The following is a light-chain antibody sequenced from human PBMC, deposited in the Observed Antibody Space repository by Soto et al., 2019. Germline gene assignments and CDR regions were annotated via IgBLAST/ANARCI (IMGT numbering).Light chain of an antibody. CDR3: QQSYSTPGYT. J-gene: IGKJ2*01. Sequence: DIQMTQSPSSLSASVGDRVTITCRASQSISSYLNWYQQKPGKAPKLLIYAASSSQSGVPSRFSGSGSGTDFTLTISSLQPEDFATYYCQQSYSTPGYTFGQGTKLEIK. CDR1: QSISSY. V-gene: IGKV1-39*01. CDR2: AAS.